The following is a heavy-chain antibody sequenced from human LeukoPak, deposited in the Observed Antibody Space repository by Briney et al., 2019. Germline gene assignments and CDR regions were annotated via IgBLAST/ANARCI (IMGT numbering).Heavy chain of an antibody. D-gene: IGHD4-17*01. CDR1: GITVSSNY. CDR3: ARDSDYGDPLDY. V-gene: IGHV3-66*01. J-gene: IGHJ4*02. CDR2: IYSGGST. Sequence: GGSLRLSCAASGITVSSNYMSWVRQAPGKGLEWVSVIYSGGSTYYADSVKGRFTISRDNSKNTLYLQMNSLRAEDTAVYYCARDSDYGDPLDYWGQGTLVTVSS.